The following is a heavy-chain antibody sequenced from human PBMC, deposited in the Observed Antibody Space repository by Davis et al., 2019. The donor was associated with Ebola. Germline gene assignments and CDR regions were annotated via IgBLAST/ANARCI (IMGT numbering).Heavy chain of an antibody. Sequence: GESLKISCAASGFTFSSYAMSWVRQAPGKGLEWVSAISGSGGSTYYADPVKGRFTISRDNSKNTLYLQMNSLRAEDTAVYYCATHLGDGYPLWWGQGTLVTVSS. CDR3: ATHLGDGYPLW. CDR1: GFTFSSYA. J-gene: IGHJ4*02. CDR2: ISGSGGST. D-gene: IGHD5-24*01. V-gene: IGHV3-23*01.